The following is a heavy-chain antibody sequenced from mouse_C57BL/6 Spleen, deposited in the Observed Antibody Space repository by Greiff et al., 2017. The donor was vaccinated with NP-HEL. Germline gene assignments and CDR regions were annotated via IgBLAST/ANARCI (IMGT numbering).Heavy chain of an antibody. CDR1: GYTFTNYW. D-gene: IGHD1-1*01. Sequence: QVQLQQSGAELVRPGTSVKMSCKASGYTFTNYWISWVKQRPGHGLEWIGDIYPGGGYTNYNEKFKGKATLTADKSSSTAYMQFSSLTSDDSAIYYCARGEVYYKPFYVGDWGHAATVTVAT. V-gene: IGHV1-63*01. CDR2: IYPGGGYT. CDR3: ARGEVYYKPFYVGD. J-gene: IGHJ2*01.